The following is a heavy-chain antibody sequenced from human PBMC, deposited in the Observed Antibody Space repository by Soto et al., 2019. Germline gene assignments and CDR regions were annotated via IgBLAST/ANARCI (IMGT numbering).Heavy chain of an antibody. CDR1: GFTFSXYW. Sequence: VXLVXSGGGLVQPGGSLXLSCAASGFTFSXYWMHWVXXXXXXXXXXVSRINSDGSSTSYADSVKGRFTISRDNAKNTLXLXXXXXXAXXTXXXXXXXXXXXXXXXXXXDXWGQGTTVTVSS. CDR2: INSDGSST. J-gene: IGHJ6*02. CDR3: XXXXXXXXXXXXXDX. V-gene: IGHV3-74*01.